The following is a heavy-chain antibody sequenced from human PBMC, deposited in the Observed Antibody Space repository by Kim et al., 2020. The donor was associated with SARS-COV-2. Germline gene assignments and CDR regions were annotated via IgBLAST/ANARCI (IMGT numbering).Heavy chain of an antibody. CDR1: GGSFSGYY. CDR2: INHSGST. V-gene: IGHV4-34*01. J-gene: IGHJ5*02. Sequence: SETLSLTCAVYGGSFSGYYWSWIRQPPGKGLEWIGEINHSGSTNYNPSLKSRVTISVDTSKNQFSLKLSSVTAADTAVYYCARAGAAAGIAPTRNWFDPWGQGTLVTVSS. CDR3: ARAGAAAGIAPTRNWFDP. D-gene: IGHD6-13*01.